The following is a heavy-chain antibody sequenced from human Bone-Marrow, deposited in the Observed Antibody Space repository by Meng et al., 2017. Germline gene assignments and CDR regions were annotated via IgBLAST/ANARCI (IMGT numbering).Heavy chain of an antibody. V-gene: IGHV3-23*01. Sequence: GGSLRLSCAASGFPFSSYAMSWVRQAPGKGLEWVSAISGSGGSTYYADSVKGRFTISRDNSKNKLYLQMNSPRAEDTAVYYCAEDTPGYDSGWRFDYWGQGTLVTVSS. D-gene: IGHD6-19*01. CDR3: AEDTPGYDSGWRFDY. CDR1: GFPFSSYA. CDR2: ISGSGGST. J-gene: IGHJ4*02.